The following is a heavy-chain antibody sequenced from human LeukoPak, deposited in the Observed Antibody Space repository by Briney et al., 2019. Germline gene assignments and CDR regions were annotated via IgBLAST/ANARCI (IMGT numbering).Heavy chain of an antibody. D-gene: IGHD5-18*01. CDR2: IYYSGST. V-gene: IGHV4-59*01. CDR3: ARGRAAMAPYGMDV. Sequence: PSETLSLTCTVSGGSISSYYWSWIRQPPGKGLEWIGYIYYSGSTNYNPSLKSRVTISVDTSKNQFSLKLSSVTAADTAVYYCARGRAAMAPYGMDVWGQGTTVTVSS. CDR1: GGSISSYY. J-gene: IGHJ6*02.